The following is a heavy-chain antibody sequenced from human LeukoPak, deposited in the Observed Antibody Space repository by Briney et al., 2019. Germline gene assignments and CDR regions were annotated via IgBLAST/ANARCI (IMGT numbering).Heavy chain of an antibody. D-gene: IGHD3-22*01. CDR2: IKYDGSHK. CDR1: GFSFSSYW. V-gene: IGHV3-7*01. CDR3: ASSHDSSGND. Sequence: GGSLRLSCVASGFSFSSYWMAWVRRAPGKGLEWVANIKYDGSHKYYVDSVKGRFTISRDNAKNSVYQQMNSLRVDDTAVYFCASSHDSSGNDWGQGTMVTVSS. J-gene: IGHJ4*02.